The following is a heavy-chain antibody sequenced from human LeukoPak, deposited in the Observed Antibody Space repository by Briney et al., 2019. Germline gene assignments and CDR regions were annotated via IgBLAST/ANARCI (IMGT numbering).Heavy chain of an antibody. D-gene: IGHD2-2*03. CDR3: ASGYFVHTFDF. V-gene: IGHV4-4*07. CDR1: GGSISSYY. CDR2: IDTSGNT. Sequence: SETLSLTCTVSGGSISSYYWSWIRQPAGKGLEWIGRIDTSGNTNYKPSLKSRVTMSVDTSKNQFFLKLTSVTAADTAIFYCASGYFVHTFDFWGQGTLGTVSS. J-gene: IGHJ4*02.